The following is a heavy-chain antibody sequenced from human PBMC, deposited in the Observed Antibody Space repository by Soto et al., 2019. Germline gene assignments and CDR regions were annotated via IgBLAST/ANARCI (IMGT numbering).Heavy chain of an antibody. CDR2: IERDDDDK. Sequence: SGPTLVNPTETLTLTCTFSGFSLTSPGMCVSWIRQSPGKALEWLALIERDDDDKYYSTSLKTRLTISKDTRKNQVVLAMANMEPADTATYYCARSIRGPRRFNGMDVWGQGTTVTVSS. D-gene: IGHD1-20*01. V-gene: IGHV2-70*13. J-gene: IGHJ6*02. CDR1: GFSLTSPGMC. CDR3: ARSIRGPRRFNGMDV.